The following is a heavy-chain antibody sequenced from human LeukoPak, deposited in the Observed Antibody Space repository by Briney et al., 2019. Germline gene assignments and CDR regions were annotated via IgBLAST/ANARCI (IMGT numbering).Heavy chain of an antibody. V-gene: IGHV4-61*02. J-gene: IGHJ6*03. CDR1: GGSISSGSYY. D-gene: IGHD3-3*01. CDR2: IYTSGST. CDR3: ARGNDFWSGYYVHYYYYMDV. Sequence: SQTLSLTCTVSGGSISSGSYYWSWIRQPAGKGLEWIGRIYTSGSTNYNPSLKSRVTISVDTSKNQFSLKLSSVTAADTAVYYCARGNDFWSGYYVHYYYYMDVWGKGTTVTVSS.